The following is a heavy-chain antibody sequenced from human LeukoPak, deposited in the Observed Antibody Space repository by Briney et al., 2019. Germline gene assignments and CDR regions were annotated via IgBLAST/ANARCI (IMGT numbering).Heavy chain of an antibody. CDR2: MRSQTFDETR. CDR1: GLTFGDFS. V-gene: IGHV3-49*04. D-gene: IGHD1-1*01. Sequence: PGGSLRPSCAASGLTFGDFSMGWVRQAPGKGLEWVGLMRSQTFDETREYAASVEGRFSMSRDDSKSFAYLQMNSLRLEDTGIYYCLAGRLFNIVWGQGTLVTVSS. J-gene: IGHJ4*02. CDR3: LAGRLFNIV.